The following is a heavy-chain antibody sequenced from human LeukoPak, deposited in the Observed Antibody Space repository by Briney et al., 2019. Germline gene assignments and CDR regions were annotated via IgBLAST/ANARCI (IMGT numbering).Heavy chain of an antibody. D-gene: IGHD2-2*01. CDR3: ARDRLVVPAATGLHY. J-gene: IGHJ4*02. CDR1: GYTFTSYY. Sequence: ASVKVSCKASGYTFTSYYMHWVRQAPGQGLEWMGIINPSGGSTSYAQKFQGRVTMTRDTSTSTVYMELSSLRSEDTAVYYCARDRLVVPAATGLHYWGQGTLVTVSS. CDR2: INPSGGST. V-gene: IGHV1-46*01.